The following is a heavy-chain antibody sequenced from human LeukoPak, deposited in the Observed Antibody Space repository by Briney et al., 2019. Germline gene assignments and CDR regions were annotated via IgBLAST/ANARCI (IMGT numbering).Heavy chain of an antibody. D-gene: IGHD5-24*01. Sequence: GASVKVSCKASGYTFTGYYMHWVRQAPGQGLEWMGGIIPIFGTANYAQKFQGRVTMTRDTSISTAYMELSRLRSDDTAVYYCARRGHPWLQFDPWGQGTLVTVSS. CDR2: IIPIFGTA. CDR1: GYTFTGYY. V-gene: IGHV1-2*02. CDR3: ARRGHPWLQFDP. J-gene: IGHJ5*02.